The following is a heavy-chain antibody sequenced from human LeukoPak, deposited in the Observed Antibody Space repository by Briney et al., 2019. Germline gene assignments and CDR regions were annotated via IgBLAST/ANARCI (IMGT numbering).Heavy chain of an antibody. V-gene: IGHV3-64*01. J-gene: IGHJ3*02. Sequence: GGSLRLSCAASGFTFSHYAMHWVRQAPGKGLEYVSVISSNGDSTYYANSVQGRFTISRDNSKNTLYLQMGSLRDEDMAVYHCARGPKPFGDSGSRAFDIWGQGTMVTVSS. CDR2: ISSNGDST. D-gene: IGHD4-17*01. CDR3: ARGPKPFGDSGSRAFDI. CDR1: GFTFSHYA.